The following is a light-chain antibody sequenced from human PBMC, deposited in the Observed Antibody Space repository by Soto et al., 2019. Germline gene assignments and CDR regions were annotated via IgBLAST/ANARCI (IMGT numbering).Light chain of an antibody. V-gene: IGKV3-20*01. CDR3: QQYGSSPET. Sequence: EIVWTQSPSNLSLSPGARATLSCRASQSVSSSYLAWYQQKPGEAPRLLIYGASSSATGIPDRFSGSGSGTDFTLTISRLEPEDFAVYYCQQYGSSPETFGQVTKVDI. J-gene: IGKJ1*01. CDR1: QSVSSSY. CDR2: GAS.